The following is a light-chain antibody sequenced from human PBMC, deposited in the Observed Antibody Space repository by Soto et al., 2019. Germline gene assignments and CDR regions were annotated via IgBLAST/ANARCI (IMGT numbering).Light chain of an antibody. J-gene: IGKJ1*01. Sequence: DIQMTQSPSTLSAFVGDRVTITCRASQSVSTWLAWYQQKPGKAPQVLISMASTLESGVPSRFSGSGSGTEFTLTISSLQPDDFATYYCQQYNSHSPWTFGQGTKVDNK. CDR1: QSVSTW. V-gene: IGKV1-5*03. CDR2: MAS. CDR3: QQYNSHSPWT.